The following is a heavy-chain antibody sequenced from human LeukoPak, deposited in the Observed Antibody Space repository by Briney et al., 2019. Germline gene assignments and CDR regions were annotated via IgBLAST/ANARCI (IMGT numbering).Heavy chain of an antibody. CDR3: ASPSCCSGDAFDI. Sequence: ASVKVSCKASGYTFTSYDINWVRQATGQGLEWMGWMNPNSGNTGYAQKFQGRVTITRNTSISTAYMELSSLRSEDTAVYYCASPSCCSGDAFDIWGQGTMVTVSS. V-gene: IGHV1-8*03. CDR1: GYTFTSYD. CDR2: MNPNSGNT. D-gene: IGHD2-15*01. J-gene: IGHJ3*02.